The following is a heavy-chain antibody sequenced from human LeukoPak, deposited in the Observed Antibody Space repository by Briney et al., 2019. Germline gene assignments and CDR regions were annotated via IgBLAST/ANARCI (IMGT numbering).Heavy chain of an antibody. Sequence: GGSLRLSCAASGFIFSTYDMHWVRQAPGKGLEWVAVISYDGRNKYYADSVKGRFTISRDNPKNTLYLQMNSLRAEDTAVYYCARGVVPAATGGSDPWGQGTLVTVSS. D-gene: IGHD2-2*01. CDR3: ARGVVPAATGGSDP. V-gene: IGHV3-30*03. CDR1: GFIFSTYD. CDR2: ISYDGRNK. J-gene: IGHJ5*02.